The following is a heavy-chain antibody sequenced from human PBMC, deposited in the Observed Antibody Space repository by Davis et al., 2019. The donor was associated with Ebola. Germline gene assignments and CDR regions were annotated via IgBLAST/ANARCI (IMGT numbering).Heavy chain of an antibody. D-gene: IGHD1-26*01. J-gene: IGHJ4*02. V-gene: IGHV3-30*18. CDR1: GFTFSNYG. CDR2: ISYDGSNK. Sequence: PGGSLRLSCAASGFTFSNYGMHWVRQAPGKGLEWVAVISYDGSNKYYADSVKGRFTISRDNSKNTLYLQMNSLRVEDTAVYYCAKVGGSYPDFDYWGQGTLVTVSS. CDR3: AKVGGSYPDFDY.